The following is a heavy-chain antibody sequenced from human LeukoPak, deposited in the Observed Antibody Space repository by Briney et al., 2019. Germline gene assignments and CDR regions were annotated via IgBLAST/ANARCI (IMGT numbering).Heavy chain of an antibody. D-gene: IGHD2-8*01. V-gene: IGHV3-7*01. CDR2: IHQHGNEK. Sequence: PGGSLRLSCAASGFTISNYWMSWVRQAPGKGLEWVASIHQHGNEKYFVDSVRGRFTISRDNAKNSLYLQMSSLRAEDTAVYYCATLNGPLFEYWGQGTLVTVSS. CDR3: ATLNGPLFEY. J-gene: IGHJ4*02. CDR1: GFTISNYW.